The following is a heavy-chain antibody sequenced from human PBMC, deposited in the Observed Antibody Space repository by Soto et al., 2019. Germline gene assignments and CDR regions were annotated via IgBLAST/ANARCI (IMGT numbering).Heavy chain of an antibody. Sequence: LQLQESGPGLVKPSETLSLTCTVSGGSISSSSYYWGWIRQPPGKGLEWIGSIYYSGSTYYNPSLKSRVTISVDTSKNQFSLKLSSVTAADTAVYYCARHAWGYSSSWAFDIWGQGTMVTVSS. V-gene: IGHV4-39*01. CDR1: GGSISSSSYY. CDR2: IYYSGST. J-gene: IGHJ3*02. CDR3: ARHAWGYSSSWAFDI. D-gene: IGHD6-13*01.